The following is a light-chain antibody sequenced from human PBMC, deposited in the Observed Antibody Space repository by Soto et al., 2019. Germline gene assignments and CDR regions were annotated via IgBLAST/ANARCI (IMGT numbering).Light chain of an antibody. CDR2: DAS. Sequence: DIQMTQSPSSLSASVGDRVTITCRASQSINRYLSWYQQKPGKTPKLLIFDASSLESGTPSRFSGRRSGTLFTLTIDGLLSDDFGTYYCQQYDNYKPLIFGGGTKVDIK. CDR3: QQYDNYKPLI. CDR1: QSINRY. J-gene: IGKJ4*01. V-gene: IGKV1-5*01.